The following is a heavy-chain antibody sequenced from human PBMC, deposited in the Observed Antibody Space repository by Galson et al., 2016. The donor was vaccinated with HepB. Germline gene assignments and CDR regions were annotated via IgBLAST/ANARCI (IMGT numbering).Heavy chain of an antibody. Sequence: SLRLSCAASGFIFRSYGMHWVRQAPGKGLEWAAFISFDGSNKYYADSVKGRFTISRDNSKNTLYLEMNSLRAEDTAVYYCAKDRTVVIPAAPVSLWFGESSSWGQGTLVTVSS. V-gene: IGHV3-30*18. CDR3: AKDRTVVIPAAPVSLWFGESSS. D-gene: IGHD2-2*01. CDR1: GFIFRSYG. J-gene: IGHJ4*02. CDR2: ISFDGSNK.